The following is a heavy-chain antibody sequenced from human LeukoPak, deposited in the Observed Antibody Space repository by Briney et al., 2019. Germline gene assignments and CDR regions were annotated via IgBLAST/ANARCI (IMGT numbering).Heavy chain of an antibody. CDR2: IDGDGGSA. J-gene: IGHJ4*02. Sequence: GGSLRLSCAASGFTFSTYWMHWVRQVPGKGLVWVSRIDGDGGSATYADSVKGRFTISRDNAKNTLYLQMDSLRVGDTAVYYCARAREAQWLVDYWGQGALVTVSS. D-gene: IGHD6-19*01. CDR1: GFTFSTYW. V-gene: IGHV3-74*01. CDR3: ARAREAQWLVDY.